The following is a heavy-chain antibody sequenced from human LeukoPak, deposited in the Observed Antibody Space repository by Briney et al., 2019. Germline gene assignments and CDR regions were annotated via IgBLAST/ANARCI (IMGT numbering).Heavy chain of an antibody. CDR2: IYYSGSA. V-gene: IGHV4-59*01. J-gene: IGHJ6*03. CDR1: GGSISSYY. Sequence: SETLSLTCTVSGGSISSYYWSWIRQPPGKGLEWIGYIYYSGSANYNPSLKSRVTISVDTSKNQFSLRLSSVTAADTAVYYCARVHTARLGYYYYYMDVWGKGTTVTVSS. D-gene: IGHD6-25*01. CDR3: ARVHTARLGYYYYYMDV.